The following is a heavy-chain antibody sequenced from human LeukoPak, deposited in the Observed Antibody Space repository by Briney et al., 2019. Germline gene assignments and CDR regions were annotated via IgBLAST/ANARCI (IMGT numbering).Heavy chain of an antibody. CDR2: IYYSGST. CDR3: ASSITAYYFDY. J-gene: IGHJ4*02. D-gene: IGHD3-10*01. CDR1: GGSISSSSYY. Sequence: SETLSLTCTVSGGSISSSSYYWGWIRQPPGKGLEWIGSIYYSGSTYYNPSLKSRVTISVDTSKNQSSLKLSSVTAADTAVYYCASSITAYYFDYWGQGTLVTVSS. V-gene: IGHV4-39*01.